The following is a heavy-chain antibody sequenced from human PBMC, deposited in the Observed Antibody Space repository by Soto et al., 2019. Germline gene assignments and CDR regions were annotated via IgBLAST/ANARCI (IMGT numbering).Heavy chain of an antibody. CDR2: ISYDGSNK. CDR3: AKHFGSGVGIAAAYYMDV. CDR1: GFTFSSYD. V-gene: IGHV3-30*18. J-gene: IGHJ6*03. D-gene: IGHD6-13*01. Sequence: QVQLVESGGGVVQPGRSLRLSCAASGFTFSSYDMHWVRQAPGKGLEWVAVISYDGSNKYYADSVKGRFTISRDNSKNTLYLQMNSLRAEDTAVYYCAKHFGSGVGIAAAYYMDVWGKGTTVTVSS.